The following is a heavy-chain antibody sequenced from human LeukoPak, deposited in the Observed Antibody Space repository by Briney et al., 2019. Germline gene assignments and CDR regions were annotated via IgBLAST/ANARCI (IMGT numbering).Heavy chain of an antibody. CDR1: GGSISSSSYY. J-gene: IGHJ4*02. CDR3: ARHGRYYDILTGYQYYFDY. D-gene: IGHD3-9*01. CDR2: IYYSGST. Sequence: PSETLSLTCTVSGGSISSSSYYWGWIRQPPGKGLEWIGSIYYSGSTYYNPSLKSRVTISVDTSKNQFSLKLSSVTAADTAVYYCARHGRYYDILTGYQYYFDYWGQGTLVTVSS. V-gene: IGHV4-39*01.